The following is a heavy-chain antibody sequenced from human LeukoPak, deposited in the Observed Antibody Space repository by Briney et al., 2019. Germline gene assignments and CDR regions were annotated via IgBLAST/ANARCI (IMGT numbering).Heavy chain of an antibody. D-gene: IGHD2-15*01. CDR3: ASSYCSGGSCYAFDY. V-gene: IGHV3-21*01. CDR2: ISKSSSYI. CDR1: GFTFSSYS. Sequence: PGGSLRLSCAASGFTFSSYSMNWVRQAPGKGLEWVSCISKSSSYIDYAGSVKGRFTISRDSAKNSLYLQMNSLRAEDTAVYYCASSYCSGGSCYAFDYWGQGTLVTVSS. J-gene: IGHJ4*02.